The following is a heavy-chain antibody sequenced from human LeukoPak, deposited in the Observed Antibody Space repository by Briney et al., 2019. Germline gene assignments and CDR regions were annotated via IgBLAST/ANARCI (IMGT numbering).Heavy chain of an antibody. J-gene: IGHJ4*02. Sequence: SETLSLTCTVSGVSISSSNSYWGWIRQPPGKGLEWVGSIYYTGNTYYNASLKSRVTISIDTSKNQISLGLTSVTATDTAIYYCARQADPYYYDSTAWGFDYWGQGTLVTVSS. D-gene: IGHD3-22*01. CDR3: ARQADPYYYDSTAWGFDY. CDR2: IYYTGNT. CDR1: GVSISSSNSY. V-gene: IGHV4-39*01.